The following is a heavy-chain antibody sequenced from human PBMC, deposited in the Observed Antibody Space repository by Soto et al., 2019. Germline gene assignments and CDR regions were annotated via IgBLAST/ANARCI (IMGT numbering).Heavy chain of an antibody. Sequence: PSETLSLTCAVYGGSFSGYYWSWIRQPPGKGLEWIGEINHSGSTNYNPSLKSRVTISVDTSKNQFSLKLSSVTAADTAVYYCARVVISGFWSGLLDYWGQGTLVTVS. CDR3: ARVVISGFWSGLLDY. CDR2: INHSGST. D-gene: IGHD3-3*01. CDR1: GGSFSGYY. V-gene: IGHV4-34*01. J-gene: IGHJ4*02.